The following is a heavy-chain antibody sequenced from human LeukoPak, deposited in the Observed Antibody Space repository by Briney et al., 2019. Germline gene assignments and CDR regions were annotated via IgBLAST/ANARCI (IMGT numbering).Heavy chain of an antibody. CDR1: GGSFSGYY. Sequence: PSETLSLTCAVYGGSFSGYYWSWIRQPPGKGLEWIGEINHSGSANYNPSLKSRVTISVDTSKNQFSLKLSSVTAADTAVYYCAKHNYADSGAAFDIWDQGTMVTVSS. D-gene: IGHD4-17*01. V-gene: IGHV4-34*01. J-gene: IGHJ3*02. CDR3: AKHNYADSGAAFDI. CDR2: INHSGSA.